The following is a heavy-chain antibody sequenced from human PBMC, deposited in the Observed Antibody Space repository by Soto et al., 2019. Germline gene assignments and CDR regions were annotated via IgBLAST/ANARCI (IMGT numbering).Heavy chain of an antibody. CDR2: IYYSGST. CDR3: ASSDPYYYDSSGCPGFDY. J-gene: IGHJ4*02. V-gene: IGHV4-30-4*02. Sequence: SETLSLTCTVSGGSISSGDYYWSWIRQPPGKGLEWIGYIYYSGSTYYNPSLKSRITISVDTSKNQFSLKLSSVTAADTAVYYCASSDPYYYDSSGCPGFDYWGQGTLVTVSS. D-gene: IGHD3-22*01. CDR1: GGSISSGDYY.